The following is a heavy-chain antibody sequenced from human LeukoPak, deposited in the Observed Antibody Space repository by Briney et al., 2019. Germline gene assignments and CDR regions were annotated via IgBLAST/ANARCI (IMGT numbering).Heavy chain of an antibody. CDR3: ARRLGSTSSGYDY. CDR1: GASIGTNNYY. J-gene: IGHJ4*02. Sequence: SETLSLTCTVSGASIGTNNYYWSWIRQSPGKWLEWIGTISYSGTTYYNPSLKGRLTMPVDSSKNQFSLGLTSVTAADTAVYYCARRLGSTSSGYDYWGQGTLVTVSS. CDR2: ISYSGTT. V-gene: IGHV4-39*01. D-gene: IGHD6-6*01.